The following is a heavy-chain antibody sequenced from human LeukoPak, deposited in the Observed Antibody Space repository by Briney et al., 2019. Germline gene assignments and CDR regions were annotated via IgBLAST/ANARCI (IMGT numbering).Heavy chain of an antibody. CDR2: IYTSGST. V-gene: IGHV4-4*09. CDR1: GSISSYY. D-gene: IGHD3-10*01. J-gene: IGHJ6*03. Sequence: SETLSLTCTVSGSISSYYWSWIRQPPGKGLEWIGYIYTSGSTNYNPSLKSRVTISVDTSKNQFSLDLSSVTAADTAVYYCARQAMVRGVINLDYYYMDVWGKGTTVTVSS. CDR3: ARQAMVRGVINLDYYYMDV.